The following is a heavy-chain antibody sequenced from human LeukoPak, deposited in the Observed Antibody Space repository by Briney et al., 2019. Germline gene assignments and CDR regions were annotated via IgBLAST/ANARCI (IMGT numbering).Heavy chain of an antibody. CDR2: IYYRWNT. J-gene: IGHJ3*02. CDR3: ARNQAVAANRGAFDI. V-gene: IGHV4-28*01. CDR1: GYSISSNNW. Sequence: SDTLSLTCAVSGYSISSNNWWAWIRQPPGKGLEWIGYIYYRWNTYYNPYNPSLTSRVTMSVDTSKNQFSLKLDSVTEIDTAMYYCARNQAVAANRGAFDIWGQGTMITVSS. D-gene: IGHD6-19*01.